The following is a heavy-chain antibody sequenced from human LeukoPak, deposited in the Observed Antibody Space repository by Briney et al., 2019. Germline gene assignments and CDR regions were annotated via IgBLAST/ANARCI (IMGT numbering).Heavy chain of an antibody. V-gene: IGHV3-11*05. CDR3: ARAPPDILTGFPGAFGI. D-gene: IGHD3-9*01. J-gene: IGHJ3*02. CDR1: GFTFSDYY. Sequence: KPGGSLRLSCAASGFTFSDYYMSWIRQAPGKGLEWVSYISSSSSYTNYADSVKGRFTISRDNAKNSLYLQMNSLRAEDTAVYYCARAPPDILTGFPGAFGIWGQGTMVTVSS. CDR2: ISSSSSYT.